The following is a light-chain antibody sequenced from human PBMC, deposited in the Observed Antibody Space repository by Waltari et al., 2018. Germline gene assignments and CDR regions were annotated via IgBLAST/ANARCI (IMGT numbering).Light chain of an antibody. CDR2: SND. CDR3: AVWDVSLNGFYV. V-gene: IGLV1-44*01. J-gene: IGLJ1*01. CDR1: SSNIGSDP. Sequence: QSVLAQPPSASGTPGQRVTISCSGSSSNIGSDPVNWYQQFPGTAPKLLIHSNDQRPAGVPDRVSVSKAGTSASLAISGLQSEDEADYYCAVWDVSLNGFYVFGTGTKVTVL.